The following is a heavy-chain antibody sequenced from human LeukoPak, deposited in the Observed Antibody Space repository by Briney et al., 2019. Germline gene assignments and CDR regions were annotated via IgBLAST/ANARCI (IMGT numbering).Heavy chain of an antibody. D-gene: IGHD1-26*01. CDR3: TTDYEWELPDY. Sequence: GGSLRLSCAASGFTFSNAWMSWVRQAPGKGLEWVGRIKSKTDGGTADYAAPVKGRFTISRDDSKNTLYLQMNSLKTEDTAVYYCTTDYEWELPDYWGQGTLVTVSS. J-gene: IGHJ4*02. CDR2: IKSKTDGGTA. V-gene: IGHV3-15*01. CDR1: GFTFSNAW.